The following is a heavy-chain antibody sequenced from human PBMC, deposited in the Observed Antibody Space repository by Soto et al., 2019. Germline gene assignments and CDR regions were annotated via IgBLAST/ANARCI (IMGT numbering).Heavy chain of an antibody. D-gene: IGHD3-3*01. CDR3: ARLNVDGEWLYYYYGMDV. J-gene: IGHJ6*02. CDR2: ISAYNGNT. CDR1: GYTFTSYG. Sequence: QVQLVQSGAEVKKPVASVKVSCKASGYTFTSYGISWVRQAPGQGLEWMGWISAYNGNTNYAQKLQGRVTMTTDTPTSTAYMELGSLRSDDTAVYYCARLNVDGEWLYYYYGMDVWGQGTTVTVSS. V-gene: IGHV1-18*01.